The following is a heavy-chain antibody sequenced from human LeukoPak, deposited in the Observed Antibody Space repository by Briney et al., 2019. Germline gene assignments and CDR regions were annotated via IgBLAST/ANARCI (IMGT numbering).Heavy chain of an antibody. V-gene: IGHV3-21*01. CDR3: ARDPIASAASGGDS. D-gene: IGHD6-13*01. Sequence: GGSLRLSCAASGFTFSSDNMNWVRQAPGKGLEWVSSITSRSSYTYYADSMKGRFTISRDNAKNSLYLQMNSLRAEDTAIYYCARDPIASAASGGDSWGQGTLVTVSS. CDR1: GFTFSSDN. J-gene: IGHJ4*02. CDR2: ITSRSSYT.